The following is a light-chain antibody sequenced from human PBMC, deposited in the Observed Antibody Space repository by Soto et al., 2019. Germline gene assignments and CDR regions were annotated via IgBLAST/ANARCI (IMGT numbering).Light chain of an antibody. CDR3: TSNTTVRTLV. J-gene: IGLJ2*01. CDR1: SSDLGDYNS. CDR2: DVN. V-gene: IGLV2-14*01. Sequence: SVLTQPASVSGSPGQSITISCTGTSSDLGDYNSVSWYQHHPGKAPKLLIYDVNHRPSGVSTRFFGSKSGYTAYLTISGLQAEDVADYYCTSNTTVRTLVFGGGTKVTVL.